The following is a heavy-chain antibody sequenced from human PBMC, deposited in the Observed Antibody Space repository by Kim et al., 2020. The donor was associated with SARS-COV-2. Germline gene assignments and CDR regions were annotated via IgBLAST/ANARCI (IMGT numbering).Heavy chain of an antibody. V-gene: IGHV1-69*04. D-gene: IGHD5-18*01. J-gene: IGHJ4*02. Sequence: KFQGRVRITAEKSTSTSYMELSSLRSEDTAVYYCARDKRRGYSYGYYFDYWGQGTLVTVSS. CDR3: ARDKRRGYSYGYYFDY.